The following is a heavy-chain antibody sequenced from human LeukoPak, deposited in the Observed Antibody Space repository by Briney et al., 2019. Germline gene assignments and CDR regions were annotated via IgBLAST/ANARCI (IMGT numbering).Heavy chain of an antibody. J-gene: IGHJ4*02. CDR2: MNPNSGNT. D-gene: IGHD2-2*01. CDR3: ARWSEWMDQLGRRGFDY. CDR1: GYTFTSYD. V-gene: IGHV1-8*01. Sequence: ASVKVSCKASGYTFTSYDIDWVRQATGQGLEWMGWMNPNSGNTGYAQKFQGRVTMTRNTSISTAYMELSSLRSEDTAVYYCARWSEWMDQLGRRGFDYWGQGTLVTVPS.